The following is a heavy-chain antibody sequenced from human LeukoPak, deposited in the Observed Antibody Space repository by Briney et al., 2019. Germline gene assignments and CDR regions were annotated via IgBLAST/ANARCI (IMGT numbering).Heavy chain of an antibody. V-gene: IGHV3-23*01. Sequence: GGSLRLSCVVSGISLSNYAMTWVRQAPGKGLEWVSYISERGGSTTYADSVKGRFTISRDTSLNTLYLQMNNLRAEDTAVYFCAKRGVVIRGILVIGYHQEAYHYNFWGQGVLVTVSS. CDR2: ISERGGST. CDR1: GISLSNYA. CDR3: AKRGVVIRGILVIGYHQEAYHYNF. J-gene: IGHJ4*02. D-gene: IGHD3-10*01.